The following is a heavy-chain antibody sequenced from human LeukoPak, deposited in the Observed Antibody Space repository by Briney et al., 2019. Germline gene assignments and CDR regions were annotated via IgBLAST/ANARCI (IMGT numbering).Heavy chain of an antibody. CDR1: GGSISSYY. D-gene: IGHD6-13*01. Sequence: SETLSLTCTVSGGSISSYYWSWIRQPAGKGLEWIGRIYTSGSTNYNPSLKSRVTMSVDTSKNQFSLKLSSVTAADTAVYYCARGYPFDIAAAGSDAFDIWGQGTMVTVSS. J-gene: IGHJ3*02. CDR3: ARGYPFDIAAAGSDAFDI. CDR2: IYTSGST. V-gene: IGHV4-4*07.